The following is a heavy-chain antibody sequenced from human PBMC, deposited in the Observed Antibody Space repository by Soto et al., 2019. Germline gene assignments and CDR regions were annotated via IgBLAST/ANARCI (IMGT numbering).Heavy chain of an antibody. CDR3: AHAGDYDLLSFDH. J-gene: IGHJ4*02. CDR1: GFSLTTTSMG. Sequence: QITLKESGPPLVRPAQTLTLTCAFSGFSLTTTSMGVAWIRQPPGQALEWLALIYWDDDQRYSPYLKDRLTISKDTSRSRVVLTISNMNPEDTGTYFCAHAGDYDLLSFDHWGPGTLVTVSS. V-gene: IGHV2-5*02. D-gene: IGHD4-17*01. CDR2: IYWDDDQ.